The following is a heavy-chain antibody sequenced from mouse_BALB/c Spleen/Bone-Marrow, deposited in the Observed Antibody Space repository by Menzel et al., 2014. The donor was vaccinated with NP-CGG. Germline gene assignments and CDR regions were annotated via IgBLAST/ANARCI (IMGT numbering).Heavy chain of an antibody. V-gene: IGHV1S81*02. CDR3: TRLSLLRGYFDY. D-gene: IGHD1-2*01. CDR1: GYTFTSHY. J-gene: IGHJ2*01. Sequence: QVQLQQSGAELAKPGTSVKLSCKASGYTFTSHYIYWVKQRPGQGLKWIGEINPNNGGTNFNEKFKSKATLTVDKSSSTAYMQLSSLTSEDSAVYYCTRLSLLRGYFDYGGQGTTLTVSS. CDR2: INPNNGGT.